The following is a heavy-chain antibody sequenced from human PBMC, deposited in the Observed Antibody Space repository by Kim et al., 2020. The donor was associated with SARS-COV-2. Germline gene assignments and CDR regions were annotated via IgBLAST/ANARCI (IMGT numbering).Heavy chain of an antibody. D-gene: IGHD2-15*01. Sequence: SETLSLTCTVSGGSISSGGYYWSWIRQHPGKGLEWIGYIYYSGSTYYNPSLKSRVTISVDTSKNQFSLKLSSVTAADTAVYYCARDRLVGCSGGSCYSPTQPWYYYYYGMDVWGQGTTATVSS. CDR3: ARDRLVGCSGGSCYSPTQPWYYYYYGMDV. V-gene: IGHV4-31*03. J-gene: IGHJ6*02. CDR1: GGSISSGGYY. CDR2: IYYSGST.